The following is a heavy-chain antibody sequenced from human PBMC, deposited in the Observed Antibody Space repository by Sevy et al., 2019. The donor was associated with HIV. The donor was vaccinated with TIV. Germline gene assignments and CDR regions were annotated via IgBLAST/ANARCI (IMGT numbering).Heavy chain of an antibody. Sequence: GGSLRLSCAASGFTFSSFSLSWVRQAPGKGLEWVSSIASSSPKIYYADSVKGRFTTSSDNAENSLYLQMNSLRDEDTAVYYCATGTLLELVLFQHWGQGTLVTVSS. V-gene: IGHV3-21*01. CDR2: IASSSPKI. D-gene: IGHD6-13*01. J-gene: IGHJ1*01. CDR3: ATGTLLELVLFQH. CDR1: GFTFSSFS.